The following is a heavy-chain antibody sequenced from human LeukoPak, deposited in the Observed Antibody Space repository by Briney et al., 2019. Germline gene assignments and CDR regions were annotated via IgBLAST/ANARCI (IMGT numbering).Heavy chain of an antibody. D-gene: IGHD5-18*01. CDR2: MIPNSGNT. CDR1: GYTFTSYD. Sequence: ASVKVSCKASGYTFTSYDINWVRQATGQGLEWMGWMIPNSGNTGYAQKFQGRVTMTRNTSISTAYMELSSLRSEDTAVYYCARVVPGYSYAQIHGFDYWGQGTLVTVSS. CDR3: ARVVPGYSYAQIHGFDY. V-gene: IGHV1-8*01. J-gene: IGHJ4*02.